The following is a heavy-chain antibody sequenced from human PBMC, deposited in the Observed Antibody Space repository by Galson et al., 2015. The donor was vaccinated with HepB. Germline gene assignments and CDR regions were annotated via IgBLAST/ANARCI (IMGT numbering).Heavy chain of an antibody. CDR1: GFTFSSYG. J-gene: IGHJ5*02. CDR2: IRYDGSNK. CDR3: AKAGVNYGDYDNWFDP. D-gene: IGHD4-17*01. Sequence: SLRLSCAASGFTFSSYGMHWVRQAPGKGLEWVAFIRYDGSNKYYADSVKGRFTISRDNSKNTLYLQMNSLRAEDTAVYYCAKAGVNYGDYDNWFDPWGQGTLVTVSS. V-gene: IGHV3-30*02.